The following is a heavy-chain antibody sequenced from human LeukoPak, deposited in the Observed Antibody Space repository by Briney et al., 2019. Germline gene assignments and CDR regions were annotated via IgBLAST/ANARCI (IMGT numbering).Heavy chain of an antibody. CDR3: GRWSPNPNDS. D-gene: IGHD3-3*01. Sequence: ASVKVSCKASGYVFINHGISWVRQAPGQGLEWLGWISAYNGRTEYAPKFQDRVTMTTDTSTTTAYMELRSLTSADTAVYYCGRWSPNPNDSWGQGTLVTVSS. CDR1: GYVFINHG. CDR2: ISAYNGRT. J-gene: IGHJ5*01. V-gene: IGHV1-18*04.